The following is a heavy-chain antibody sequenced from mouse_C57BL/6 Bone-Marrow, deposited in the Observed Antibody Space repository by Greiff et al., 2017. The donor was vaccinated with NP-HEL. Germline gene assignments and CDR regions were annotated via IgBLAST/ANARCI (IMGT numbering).Heavy chain of an antibody. CDR1: GYAFSSSW. J-gene: IGHJ2*01. D-gene: IGHD1-1*01. V-gene: IGHV1-82*01. CDR2: LYPGDGDT. CDR3: ARRGYYYGSSYFDY. Sequence: VQLQQSGPELVKPGASVKISCKASGYAFSSSWMNWVKQRPGTGLEWIGRLYPGDGDTNYHGKFKGKATLTADKSSSTAYMQLSSLTSEDSAVYFCARRGYYYGSSYFDYWGQGTTLTVSS.